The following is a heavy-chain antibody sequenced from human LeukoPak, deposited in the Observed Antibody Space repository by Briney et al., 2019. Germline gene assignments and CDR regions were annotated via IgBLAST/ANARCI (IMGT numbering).Heavy chain of an antibody. J-gene: IGHJ4*02. Sequence: PGGSLRLSCEDSGFNLSSYEMSWVRQAPGKGLEWVGRIKGKADGGTTDYAAPVKGRFTISRDDSKNTLYLQMNSLKTEDTAVYYCTTGLTMVRGVNWGQGTLVTVSS. CDR2: IKGKADGGTT. CDR3: TTGLTMVRGVN. CDR1: GFNLSSYE. V-gene: IGHV3-15*01. D-gene: IGHD3-10*01.